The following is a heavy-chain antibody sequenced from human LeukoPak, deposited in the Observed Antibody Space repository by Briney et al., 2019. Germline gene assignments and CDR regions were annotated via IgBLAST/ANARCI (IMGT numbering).Heavy chain of an antibody. J-gene: IGHJ4*02. CDR3: ARNIAGDYDFWSGYSYYFDY. V-gene: IGHV3-30*04. CDR1: GFTFSGYA. Sequence: PGRSLRLSCAASGFTFSGYAMHWVRQAPGKGLVWVAVISYDGSNKYYADSVKRRFTISRDNSKNTLYLQMNSLRAEDTAVYYCARNIAGDYDFWSGYSYYFDYWGQGTRVTVSS. CDR2: ISYDGSNK. D-gene: IGHD3-3*01.